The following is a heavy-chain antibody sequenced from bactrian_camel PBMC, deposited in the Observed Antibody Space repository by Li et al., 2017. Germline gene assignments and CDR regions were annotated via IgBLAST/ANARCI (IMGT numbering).Heavy chain of an antibody. J-gene: IGHJ4*01. CDR3: KTDRSLPRGMPSWLSCPKPPIRGD. V-gene: IGHV3S1*01. CDR2: LYTDSGAA. CDR1: GNTYTRIC. D-gene: IGHD1*01. Sequence: HVQLVESGGGSVQAGQSLKLSCAASGNTYTRICMAWFRQAPGKRREPVATLYTDSGAASYADSVKGRFTISRDSAKGTVYLQMNSLKPEDTAMYYCKTDRSLPRGMPSWLSCPKPPIRGDWGQGTQVTVS.